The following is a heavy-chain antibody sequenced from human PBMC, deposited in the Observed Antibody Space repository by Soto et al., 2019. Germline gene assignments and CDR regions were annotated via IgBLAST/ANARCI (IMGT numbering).Heavy chain of an antibody. Sequence: QVQLVASGGGLVKPGGSLRLSCAASGFTFSDYYMSWIRQAPGKGLEWVSYISSSGSTIYYADSVKGRFTISRDNAKNSLYLQISNLRAEDTAVYYCAGTMVRGVMTLQHYYYMDVWGKGTTVTVSS. CDR3: AGTMVRGVMTLQHYYYMDV. CDR2: ISSSGSTI. CDR1: GFTFSDYY. V-gene: IGHV3-11*01. J-gene: IGHJ6*03. D-gene: IGHD3-10*01.